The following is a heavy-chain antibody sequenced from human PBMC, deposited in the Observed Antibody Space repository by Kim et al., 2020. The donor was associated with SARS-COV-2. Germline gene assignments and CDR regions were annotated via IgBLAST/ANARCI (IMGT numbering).Heavy chain of an antibody. CDR1: GFTFSSYS. V-gene: IGHV3-21*01. Sequence: GGSLRLSCAASGFTFSSYSMNWVRQAPGKGLEWVSSISSSSSYIYYADSVKGRFTISRDNAKNSLYLQMNSLRAEDTAVYYCARGWSYYDSSGYYIDYWGQGTLVTVSS. D-gene: IGHD3-22*01. CDR3: ARGWSYYDSSGYYIDY. J-gene: IGHJ4*02. CDR2: ISSSSSYI.